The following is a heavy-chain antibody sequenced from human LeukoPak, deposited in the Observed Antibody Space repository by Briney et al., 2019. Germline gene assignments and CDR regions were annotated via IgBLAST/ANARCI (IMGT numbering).Heavy chain of an antibody. D-gene: IGHD4-23*01. V-gene: IGHV1-8*01. CDR3: ARATVGDAFDI. CDR1: GYTFTSYD. J-gene: IGHJ3*02. CDR2: MNPNSGNT. Sequence: ASVKVSCKASGYTFTSYDINWVRQATGQGLEWMGWMNPNSGNTGYAQKFQGRVTMTRDTSTSTVYMELSSLRSEDTAVYYCARATVGDAFDIWGQGTMVTVSS.